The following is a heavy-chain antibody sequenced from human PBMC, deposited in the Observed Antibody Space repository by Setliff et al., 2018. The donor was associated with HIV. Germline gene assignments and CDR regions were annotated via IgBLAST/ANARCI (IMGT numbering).Heavy chain of an antibody. J-gene: IGHJ4*02. D-gene: IGHD4-4*01. CDR3: ARVGGKGYSNFLDS. V-gene: IGHV4-61*02. CDR2: IYTSGST. CDR1: GGSINRGSYY. Sequence: SETLSLTCSVSGGSINRGSYYWSWIRQPAGKGLEWIGRIYTSGSTSYKTSLKSRVPMSVDTSKNQISLNLTSVTAADTAIYYCARVGGKGYSNFLDSWGQGALFTVSS.